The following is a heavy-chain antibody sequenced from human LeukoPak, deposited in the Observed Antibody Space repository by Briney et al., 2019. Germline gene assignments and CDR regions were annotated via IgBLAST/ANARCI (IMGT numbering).Heavy chain of an antibody. J-gene: IGHJ6*03. D-gene: IGHD2-2*01. Sequence: SETLSLTCTVSGDSMSSNYYYWGWIRHPPGKGLEWIGTVYFTGSPYYNPSLKSRVTISVDTSETQFSLTLSSVTAADTAVYFCARHLVVPATTYYYYYMDVWGKGTTVTVSS. CDR1: GDSMSSNYYY. CDR3: ARHLVVPATTYYYYYMDV. CDR2: VYFTGSP. V-gene: IGHV4-39*01.